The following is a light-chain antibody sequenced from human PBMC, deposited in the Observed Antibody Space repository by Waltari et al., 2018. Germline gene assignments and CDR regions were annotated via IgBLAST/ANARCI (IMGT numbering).Light chain of an antibody. V-gene: IGKV1-27*01. CDR2: GAS. Sequence: DIQMTQSPSSLSASVGDRVTITCRASQGIRNYLAWYQQIPGNVPKLLIYGASTLQSGVPSRFSGSGSGTEFTLTISSLQPDDVASYYCQNYYSPPHAFGGGTKVEI. J-gene: IGKJ4*01. CDR1: QGIRNY. CDR3: QNYYSPPHA.